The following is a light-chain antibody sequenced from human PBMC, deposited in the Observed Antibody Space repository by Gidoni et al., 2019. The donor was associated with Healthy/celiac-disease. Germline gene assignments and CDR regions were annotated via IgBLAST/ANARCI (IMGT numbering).Light chain of an antibody. V-gene: IGKV1-5*03. CDR2: KAS. CDR1: LSISSW. CDR3: QQYNSYPWT. Sequence: DIQMTQSPSTLSASAGDRVTLTCRASLSISSWLAWYQQKPGKDPKLLIYKASSLDSGVPSRFSGSGSGTEFTLTISSLQPDDFATYYSQQYNSYPWTFGQGTKVEIK. J-gene: IGKJ1*01.